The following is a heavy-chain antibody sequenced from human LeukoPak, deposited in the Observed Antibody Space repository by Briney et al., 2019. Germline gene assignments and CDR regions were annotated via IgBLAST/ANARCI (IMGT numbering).Heavy chain of an antibody. D-gene: IGHD4-23*01. CDR3: ARLRWEITHYWYFDL. J-gene: IGHJ2*01. V-gene: IGHV3-23*01. CDR1: GFTFNNFP. Sequence: GSLRLSCAASGFTFNNFPMSWVRQAPGKGLEWVSAINPSGGDTYFPDSVRGRFTISRDNSKNTVYLQMDSPRVEDTAVYYCARLRWEITHYWYFDLWGRGALVTVSS. CDR2: INPSGGDT.